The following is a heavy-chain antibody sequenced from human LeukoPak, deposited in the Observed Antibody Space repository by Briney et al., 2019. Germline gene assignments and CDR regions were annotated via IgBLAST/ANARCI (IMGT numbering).Heavy chain of an antibody. V-gene: IGHV1-18*01. J-gene: IGHJ4*02. CDR1: GYTFTSYG. D-gene: IGHD3-9*01. Sequence: GASVKVSCKASGYTFTSYGISWVRQAPGQGLEWMGWISAYNGNTNYAQKLQGRVTMTTDTSTSTAHMELRSLRSDDTAVYYCARVAPLLRYFDWSYDYWGQGTLVTVSS. CDR2: ISAYNGNT. CDR3: ARVAPLLRYFDWSYDY.